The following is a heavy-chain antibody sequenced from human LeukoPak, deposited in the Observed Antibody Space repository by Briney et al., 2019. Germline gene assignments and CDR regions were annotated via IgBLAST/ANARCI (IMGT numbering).Heavy chain of an antibody. V-gene: IGHV4-61*01. CDR1: GGSVSSGSYY. CDR3: ARGIFYCYGSSGYYHFDY. J-gene: IGHJ4*02. Sequence: SETLSLTCTVSGGSVSSGSYYWSWIRQPPGKTLEWIGHIYDSGGTNYNPSLKSRVTISVDPSRNQFSLKLTSVTAADTAVYYCARGIFYCYGSSGYYHFDYWGQGTLVTVSS. D-gene: IGHD3-22*01. CDR2: IYDSGGT.